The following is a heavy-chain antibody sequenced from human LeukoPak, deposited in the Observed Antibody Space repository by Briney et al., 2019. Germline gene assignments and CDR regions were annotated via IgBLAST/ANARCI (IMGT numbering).Heavy chain of an antibody. CDR1: GFTFSSYS. CDR3: ASQKTLRYCSGGSCYYYGMDV. D-gene: IGHD2-15*01. Sequence: GGSLRLSCAASGFTFSSYSMNWVRQAPGKGLEWVSYISSSSSTIYYADSVKGRFTISRDNAKNSLYLQMNSLRDEDTAVYYCASQKTLRYCSGGSCYYYGMDVWGQGTTATVSS. CDR2: ISSSSSTI. J-gene: IGHJ6*02. V-gene: IGHV3-48*02.